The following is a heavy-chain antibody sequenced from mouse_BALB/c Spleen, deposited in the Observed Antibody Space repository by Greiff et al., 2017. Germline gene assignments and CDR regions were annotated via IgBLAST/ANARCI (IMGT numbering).Heavy chain of an antibody. CDR1: GFTFSSYA. V-gene: IGHV5-6-5*01. J-gene: IGHJ2*01. CDR2: ISSGGST. D-gene: IGHD2-14*01. CDR3: ARGGYRYALDY. Sequence: EVQGVESGGGLVKPGGSLKLSCAASGFTFSSYAMSWVRQTPEKRLEWVASISSGGSTYYPDSVKGRFTISRDNARNLLYLQMSSLRSEDTAMYYCARGGYRYALDYWGQGTTLTVSS.